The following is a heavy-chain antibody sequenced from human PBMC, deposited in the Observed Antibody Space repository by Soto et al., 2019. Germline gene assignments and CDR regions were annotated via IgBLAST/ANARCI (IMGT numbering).Heavy chain of an antibody. Sequence: PGGSLRLSCAASGFTFSSYEMNWVRQAPGKGLEWVSYISSSGSTIYYADSVKGRFTISRDNAKNSLYLQMNSLRAEDTAVYYCARVFGVVIGDDYWGQGTLVTVSS. V-gene: IGHV3-48*03. CDR1: GFTFSSYE. CDR2: ISSSGSTI. CDR3: ARVFGVVIGDDY. J-gene: IGHJ4*02. D-gene: IGHD3-3*01.